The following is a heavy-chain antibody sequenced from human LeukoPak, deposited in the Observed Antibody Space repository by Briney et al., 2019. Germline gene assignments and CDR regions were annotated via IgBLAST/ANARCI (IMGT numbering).Heavy chain of an antibody. CDR2: IYYSGST. J-gene: IGHJ4*02. CDR3: ASLEGRSSWFDY. Sequence: PSETLSLTCTVSGGSISSYYWSWIRQPPGKGLEWIGYIYYSGSTNYNPSLKSRVTISVDTSKNQFSLKLSSVTAADTAVYYCASLEGRSSWFDYWGQGTLVTVSS. D-gene: IGHD6-13*01. V-gene: IGHV4-59*12. CDR1: GGSISSYY.